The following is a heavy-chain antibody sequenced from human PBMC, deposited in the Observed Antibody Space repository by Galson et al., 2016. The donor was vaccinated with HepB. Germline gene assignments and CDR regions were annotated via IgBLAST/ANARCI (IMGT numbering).Heavy chain of an antibody. CDR1: GFMFSSYA. D-gene: IGHD2-15*01. J-gene: IGHJ4*02. CDR2: VSYDGTNQ. V-gene: IGHV3-30-3*01. Sequence: SLRLSCAASGFMFSSYAMHWVRQAPGKGLEWVAFVSYDGTNQYYTDSVKARFTISRDNSKSTLYLQMNGLRPEDSALYYCAREVTYCSGGGCYYFDYWGQGTLVTVSS. CDR3: AREVTYCSGGGCYYFDY.